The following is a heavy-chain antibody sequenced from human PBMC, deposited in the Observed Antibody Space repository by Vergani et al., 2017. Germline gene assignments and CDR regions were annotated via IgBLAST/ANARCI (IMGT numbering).Heavy chain of an antibody. CDR2: ISYDGSNK. CDR1: GFTFSSYA. J-gene: IGHJ6*02. Sequence: QVQLVESGGGVVPPGRSLRLSCAASGFTFSSYAMHWVRQAPGKGLEWVAVISYDGSNKYYADSVKGRFTISRDNSKNTLYLQMNSLRAEDTAVYYCARDRYSRGMDVWGQGTTVTVSS. D-gene: IGHD3-16*02. V-gene: IGHV3-30-3*01. CDR3: ARDRYSRGMDV.